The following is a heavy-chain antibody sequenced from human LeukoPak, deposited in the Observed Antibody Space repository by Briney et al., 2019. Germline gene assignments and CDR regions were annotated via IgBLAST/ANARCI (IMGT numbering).Heavy chain of an antibody. V-gene: IGHV1-69*05. J-gene: IGHJ3*02. D-gene: IGHD3-22*01. CDR3: ASYSSYYDSSGYYTDAFDI. CDR1: GGTFSSYA. Sequence: SVKVSCKASGGTFSSYAISWVRQAPGQGLEWMGRIIPIFGTANYAQKFQGRVTITTDESTSTAYMELSSLRSEDTAVYYCASYSSYYDSSGYYTDAFDIWGQGTMVTVSS. CDR2: IIPIFGTA.